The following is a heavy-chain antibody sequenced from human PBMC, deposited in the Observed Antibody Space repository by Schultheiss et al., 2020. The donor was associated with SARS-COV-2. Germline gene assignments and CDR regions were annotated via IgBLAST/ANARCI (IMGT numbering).Heavy chain of an antibody. V-gene: IGHV3-23*01. CDR1: GFTFSSYA. CDR3: ARNWNYEIYYYYMDV. D-gene: IGHD1-7*01. CDR2: ISGSGGST. Sequence: GGSLRLSCAASGFTFSSYAMSWVRQAPGKGLEWVSAISGSGGSTYYADSVKGRFTISRDNSKNTLYLQMNSLRAEDTAVYYCARNWNYEIYYYYMDVWGKGTTVTVSS. J-gene: IGHJ6*03.